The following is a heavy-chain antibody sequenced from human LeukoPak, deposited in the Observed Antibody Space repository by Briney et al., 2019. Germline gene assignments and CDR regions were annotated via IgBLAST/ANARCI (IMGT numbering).Heavy chain of an antibody. V-gene: IGHV5-51*01. J-gene: IGHJ3*01. Sequence: GESLKISCKASGFSFTNYWIGWVRQMPGKGLEWMGIIYPGDSDTRYSPSFQGQVTISADKSSSTAYLQWRSLKDSDTAMYYCAGHSFDTVDAFDVWGQGTIVIVSA. CDR2: IYPGDSDT. CDR3: AGHSFDTVDAFDV. CDR1: GFSFTNYW. D-gene: IGHD2-2*02.